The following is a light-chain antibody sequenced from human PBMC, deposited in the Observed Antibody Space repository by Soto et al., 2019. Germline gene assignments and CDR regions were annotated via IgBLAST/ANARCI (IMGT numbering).Light chain of an antibody. V-gene: IGLV1-44*01. Sequence: QSVLTQPPSASGAPGKRVTISCSGSSSNIGSNTVNWCQQLPGTAPKRLIYSNSQRPSGVPDRFSGSKSGTSASLAISGLQSEDEADYYCAAWDDSLNGYVFGTGTKVTVL. CDR3: AAWDDSLNGYV. J-gene: IGLJ1*01. CDR2: SNS. CDR1: SSNIGSNT.